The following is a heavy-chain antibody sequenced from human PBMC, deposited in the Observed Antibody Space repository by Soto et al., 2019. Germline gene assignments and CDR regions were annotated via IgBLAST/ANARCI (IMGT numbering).Heavy chain of an antibody. CDR2: ISYIWNT. CDR1: SGSISGYY. Sequence: QVHLQESGPGLVKPSETLSLTCTVSSGSISGYYWSWIRQPPGKGLECIGYISYIWNTHYNPSLMSRVTISIDTSKNQFSLKVTSVTAADTAVYYCARFDFGDYRGLDYWGQGTLVTVSS. CDR3: ARFDFGDYRGLDY. V-gene: IGHV4-59*08. J-gene: IGHJ4*02. D-gene: IGHD4-17*01.